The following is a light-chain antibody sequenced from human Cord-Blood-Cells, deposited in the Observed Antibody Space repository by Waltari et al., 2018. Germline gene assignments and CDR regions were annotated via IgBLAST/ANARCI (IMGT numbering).Light chain of an antibody. V-gene: IGKV1-27*01. CDR1: QGISNY. CDR2: AAS. CDR3: QKYNSAPRT. Sequence: DIQMTQSPSSLSASVGDRVTITCRASQGISNYLAWYQQKPGKVPKLLIYAASTLQSGVPSRFSGSGSETDFTLTISSLQPGDVATYYSQKYNSAPRTFGQGTKVEIK. J-gene: IGKJ1*01.